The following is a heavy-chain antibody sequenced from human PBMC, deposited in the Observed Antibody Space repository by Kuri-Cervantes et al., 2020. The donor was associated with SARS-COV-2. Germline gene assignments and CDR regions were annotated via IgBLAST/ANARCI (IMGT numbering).Heavy chain of an antibody. CDR1: GYTFTSYG. D-gene: IGHD3-22*01. CDR3: AREGYHDSSGYFGDYVRMDV. CDR2: ISAYNGNT. Sequence: ASVKVSCKASGYTFTSYGISWVRQAPGQGLEWMGWISAYNGNTNYAQKLQGRVTMTTDTSTSTAYMELRSLRSDDTAVYYCAREGYHDSSGYFGDYVRMDVWGQGTTVTVSS. J-gene: IGHJ6*02. V-gene: IGHV1-18*01.